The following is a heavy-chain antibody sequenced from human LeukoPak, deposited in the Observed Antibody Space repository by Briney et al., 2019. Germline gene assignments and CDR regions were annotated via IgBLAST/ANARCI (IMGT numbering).Heavy chain of an antibody. CDR3: ARVVVAAEYYYGMDV. CDR1: GGSISSSNW. J-gene: IGHJ6*02. CDR2: IYHSGST. D-gene: IGHD2-15*01. V-gene: IGHV4-4*02. Sequence: SSGTLSLTCAVSGGSISSSNWWSWVRQPPGKGLEWIGEIYHSGSTNYNPSLKSRVTISVDKSKNQFSLKLSSVTAADTAVYYCARVVVAAEYYYGMDVWGQGTTVTVSS.